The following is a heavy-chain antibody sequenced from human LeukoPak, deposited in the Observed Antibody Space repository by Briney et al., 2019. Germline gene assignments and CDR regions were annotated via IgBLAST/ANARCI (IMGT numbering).Heavy chain of an antibody. D-gene: IGHD3-10*02. Sequence: ASVKVSCKGSGYSFTSYWIGWVRQMPGKGLEWMGIIYPGDSDTRYSPSFQGQVTISADKSISTAYLQWSSLKASDTAMYYCARPGGVRGSYFDYWGQGTLVTVSS. J-gene: IGHJ4*02. CDR3: ARPGGVRGSYFDY. V-gene: IGHV5-51*01. CDR1: GYSFTSYW. CDR2: IYPGDSDT.